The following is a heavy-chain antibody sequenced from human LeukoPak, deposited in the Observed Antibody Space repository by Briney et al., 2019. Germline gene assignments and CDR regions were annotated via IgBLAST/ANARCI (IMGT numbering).Heavy chain of an antibody. CDR1: GGTFSSYA. D-gene: IGHD2/OR15-2a*01. V-gene: IGHV1-69*04. CDR3: ASSTPTYYFDY. Sequence: GASVKASCKASGGTFSSYAISWVRQAPGQGLEWMGRIIPILGIANYAQKFQGRVTITADKSTSTAYMELSSLRSEDTAVYYCASSTPTYYFDYWGQGTLVAVSS. CDR2: IIPILGIA. J-gene: IGHJ4*02.